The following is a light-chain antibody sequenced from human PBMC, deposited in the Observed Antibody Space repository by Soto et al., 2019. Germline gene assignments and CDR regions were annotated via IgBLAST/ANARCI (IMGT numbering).Light chain of an antibody. CDR3: QHYGNSMYT. CDR2: GGS. V-gene: IGKV3-20*01. CDR1: QSVISTY. J-gene: IGKJ2*01. Sequence: EVVLTQSPGTLSLSPGERATLSCRASQSVISTYLAWYQQKPGQAPRLLIYGGSGSATGIPDRFSGSGSGTDFTLTISRLEPEDFAVYYCQHYGNSMYTFGQGTKLEIK.